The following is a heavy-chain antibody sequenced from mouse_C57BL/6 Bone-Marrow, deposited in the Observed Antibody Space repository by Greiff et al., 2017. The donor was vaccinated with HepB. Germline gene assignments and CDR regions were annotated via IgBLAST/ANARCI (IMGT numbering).Heavy chain of an antibody. CDR3: ALCSRWYFDV. V-gene: IGHV1-81*01. CDR2: IYPRSGNT. J-gene: IGHJ1*03. Sequence: VQLVESGAELARPGASVKLSCKASGYTFTSYGISWVKQRTGQGLEWIGEIYPRSGNTYYNEKFKGKATLTADKSSSTAYMELRSLTSEDSAVYFCALCSRWYFDVWGTGTTVTVSS. D-gene: IGHD1-1*01. CDR1: GYTFTSYG.